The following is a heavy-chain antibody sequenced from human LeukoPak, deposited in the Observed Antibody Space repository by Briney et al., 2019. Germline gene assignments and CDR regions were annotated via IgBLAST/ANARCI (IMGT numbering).Heavy chain of an antibody. D-gene: IGHD3-10*01. CDR3: AKENVLLWFGESRGFDY. CDR2: ISYDGSNK. Sequence: GGSLRLSCAASGFTFSSYGMHWVRQAPGKGLEWVAVISYDGSNKYYADSVKGRFTISRDNPKNTLYLQMNSLRAEDTAVYYCAKENVLLWFGESRGFDYWGQGTLVTVSS. CDR1: GFTFSSYG. V-gene: IGHV3-30*18. J-gene: IGHJ4*02.